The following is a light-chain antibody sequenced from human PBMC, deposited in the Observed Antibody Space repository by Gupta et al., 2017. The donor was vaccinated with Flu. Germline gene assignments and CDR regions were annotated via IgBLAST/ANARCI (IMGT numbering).Light chain of an antibody. CDR1: SSDVGRYNY. V-gene: IGLV2-14*01. J-gene: IGLJ2*01. CDR2: EVS. Sequence: QSALTQPASLSGSPGPSITISCTGTSSDVGRYNYVSWYQHHPGKAPKLMIFEVSNRPSGVSNRFSGSKSGNTASLTISGLQADDEADYYCTTYINSSTSGIFGGGTKLTVL. CDR3: TTYINSSTSGI.